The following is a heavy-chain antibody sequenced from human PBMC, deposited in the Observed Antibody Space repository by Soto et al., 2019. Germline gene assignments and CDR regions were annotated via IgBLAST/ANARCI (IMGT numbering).Heavy chain of an antibody. CDR2: ISSSGGSA. CDR3: ARGAISPSY. CDR1: GFTFSSYG. Sequence: EVQLLESGGGLVQHGGSLRLSCAASGFTFSSYGMSWVRQAPGKGLEWVSAISSSGGSAYYADSVKGRFTISRDNSKNTLYLQMNSLRAEDTAVYYCARGAISPSYWGQGTLVTVSS. V-gene: IGHV3-23*01. J-gene: IGHJ4*02.